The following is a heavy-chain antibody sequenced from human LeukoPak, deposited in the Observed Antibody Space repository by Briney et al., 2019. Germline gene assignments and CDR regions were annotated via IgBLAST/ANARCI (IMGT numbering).Heavy chain of an antibody. CDR1: GYTFTSYG. CDR3: ARDRPYGNGENGMDV. V-gene: IGHV1-18*01. Sequence: ASVKVSCKASGYTFTSYGISWVRQAPGQGLEWMGWISAYNGNTNYAQKLQGRVTMTADTSTSTAYMELRSLRSDDTAVYYCARDRPYGNGENGMDVWGQGTTVTVSS. CDR2: ISAYNGNT. D-gene: IGHD4-11*01. J-gene: IGHJ6*02.